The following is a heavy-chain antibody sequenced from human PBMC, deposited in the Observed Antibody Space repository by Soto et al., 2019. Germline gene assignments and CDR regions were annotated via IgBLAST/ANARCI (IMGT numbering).Heavy chain of an antibody. CDR3: ARGEAIPDYYYYYGMDV. J-gene: IGHJ6*02. Sequence: QVQLVQSGAEVKKPGSSVKVSCKASGGTFSSYAISWVRQAPGRGLEWMGGIIPIFGTANYAQKFQGRVTITADESTSTAYMELSSLRSEDTAVYYCARGEAIPDYYYYYGMDVWGQGTTVTVSS. CDR1: GGTFSSYA. D-gene: IGHD2-2*02. CDR2: IIPIFGTA. V-gene: IGHV1-69*01.